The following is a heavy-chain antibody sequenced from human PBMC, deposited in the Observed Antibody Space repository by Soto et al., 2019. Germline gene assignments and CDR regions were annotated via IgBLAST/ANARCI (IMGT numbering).Heavy chain of an antibody. V-gene: IGHV5-10-1*01. Sequence: PGESLKISCKGSGYSFTSYWISWVRQMPGKGLEWMGRIVPSDSYTNYSPSFQGHVTISADKSISTAYLQWSSLKASDTAMYYCAREMSVVPAAPGYYYYYYGMDVWGQGTTVTVSS. J-gene: IGHJ6*02. D-gene: IGHD2-2*01. CDR3: AREMSVVPAAPGYYYYYYGMDV. CDR2: IVPSDSYT. CDR1: GYSFTSYW.